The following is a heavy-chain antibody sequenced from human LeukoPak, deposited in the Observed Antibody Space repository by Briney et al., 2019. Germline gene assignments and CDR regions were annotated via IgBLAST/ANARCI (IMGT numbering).Heavy chain of an antibody. CDR2: IKENGSEK. Sequence: GGSLRLSCAASGFKFSYYWMTWVRQAPGKGLEWLANIKENGSEKYNVDSVKGRFTISRDNADNLVSLQMNSLRVEDTAVYYCARGWGEKGRCRGGTCNNPQFDYWGQGILVTVSS. J-gene: IGHJ4*02. V-gene: IGHV3-7*01. CDR3: ARGWGEKGRCRGGTCNNPQFDY. CDR1: GFKFSYYW. D-gene: IGHD2-15*01.